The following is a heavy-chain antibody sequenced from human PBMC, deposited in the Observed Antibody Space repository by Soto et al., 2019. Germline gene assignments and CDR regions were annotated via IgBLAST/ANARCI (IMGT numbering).Heavy chain of an antibody. CDR3: ARIPSYSHGMGDYYYGMDV. D-gene: IGHD5-18*01. CDR1: GFSLSTSGMC. Sequence: SGPTLVNPTQTLTLTCTFSGFSLSTSGMCVSWIRQPPGKALEWLARIDWDDGKYYSTSLKTKLTISKDTSKNQVVLTMTNMDPVDTATYYCARIPSYSHGMGDYYYGMDVWGQGTTVTVSS. CDR2: IDWDDGK. J-gene: IGHJ6*02. V-gene: IGHV2-70*11.